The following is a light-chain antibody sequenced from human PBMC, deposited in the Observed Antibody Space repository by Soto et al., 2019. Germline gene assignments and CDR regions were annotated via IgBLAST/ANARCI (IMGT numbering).Light chain of an antibody. CDR2: DAS. V-gene: IGKV1-39*01. J-gene: IGKJ2*01. CDR3: QQSYNSPYT. CDR1: QAINKN. Sequence: DIQMTQSPSYLSASVGDRVTITCRASQAINKNLNWYRHKLGKAPELLIYDASDSQAGVPSRFSGSGSGADFTLIISGLQPEDFATYYCQQSYNSPYTFGQGTKLEIK.